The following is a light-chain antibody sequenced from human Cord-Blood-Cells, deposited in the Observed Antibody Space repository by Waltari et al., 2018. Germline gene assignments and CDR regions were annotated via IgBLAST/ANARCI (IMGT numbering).Light chain of an antibody. V-gene: IGLV1-40*01. Sequence: QSVLTQSPSVSGAPGQRVTISCTGSSSNIGAGYDVHWYQQLPGTAPKRLIYGNSNRPSGVPDRFSGSKSGTSASLAITGLQAEDEADYYCQSYDSSLSKVFGGGTKLTVL. CDR1: SSNIGAGYD. J-gene: IGLJ3*02. CDR3: QSYDSSLSKV. CDR2: GNS.